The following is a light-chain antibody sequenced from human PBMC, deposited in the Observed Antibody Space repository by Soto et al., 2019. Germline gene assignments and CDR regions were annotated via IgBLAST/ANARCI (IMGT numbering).Light chain of an antibody. Sequence: QSVLTHPPSASGTPGQRVTISCSGSTSNIGSNTVNWYQQLPGTAPKLLIYSNNQRPSGVPDRFSGSKSGTSASLAISGLQSEDEADYYCAAWDDSLSGYVFGTATKLTVL. CDR2: SNN. J-gene: IGLJ1*01. CDR1: TSNIGSNT. CDR3: AAWDDSLSGYV. V-gene: IGLV1-44*01.